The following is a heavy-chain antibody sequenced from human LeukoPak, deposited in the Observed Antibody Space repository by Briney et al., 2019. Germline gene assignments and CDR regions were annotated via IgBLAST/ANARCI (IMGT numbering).Heavy chain of an antibody. CDR1: GGSISSYY. J-gene: IGHJ1*01. CDR3: ARGWSIAAPPEYFQH. Sequence: PSETLSLTCTVSGGSISSYYWSWIRQPPGKGLEWIGYIYYSGSTNYNPSLKSRVTISVDTSKNQFSLKLSSVTAADTAMYYCARGWSIAAPPEYFQHWGQGTLVTVSS. CDR2: IYYSGST. V-gene: IGHV4-59*12. D-gene: IGHD6-6*01.